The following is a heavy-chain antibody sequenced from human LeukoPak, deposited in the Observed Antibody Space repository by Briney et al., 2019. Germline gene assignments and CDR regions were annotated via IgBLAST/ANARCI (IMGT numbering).Heavy chain of an antibody. V-gene: IGHV3-7*01. CDR1: GFTFSDSW. D-gene: IGHD3-16*01. J-gene: IGHJ6*02. Sequence: GSLRLSCAASGFTFSDSWMSWVRQAPGKGLEWVANMNQDGSAKDYVDSVKGRFTISRDNARNSLYLQMSSLRAEDTAVYYCATYTHWVAGDVWGQGTTVNVSS. CDR2: MNQDGSAK. CDR3: ATYTHWVAGDV.